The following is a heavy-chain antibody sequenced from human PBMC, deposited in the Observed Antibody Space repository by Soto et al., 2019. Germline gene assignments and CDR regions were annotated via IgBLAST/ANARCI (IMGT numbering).Heavy chain of an antibody. CDR2: IHYSGST. CDR3: ARGVDYFDGPGY. CDR1: GGSISSGAHY. J-gene: IGHJ4*02. V-gene: IGHV4-31*03. Sequence: QVQLQESGPGLVKPSQTLSLTCSVSGGSISSGAHYWGWIRQPPGKGLEWIGYIHYSGSTYYNPCLKSRVTISVDTSKNQFSLKLTSVTAADTAVYYCARGVDYFDGPGYWGQGTLVTVSS. D-gene: IGHD3-22*01.